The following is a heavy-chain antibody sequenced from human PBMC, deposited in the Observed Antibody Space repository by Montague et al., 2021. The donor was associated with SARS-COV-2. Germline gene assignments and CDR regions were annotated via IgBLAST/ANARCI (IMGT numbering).Heavy chain of an antibody. Sequence: SETLSLTCTVSGGSISSYYWSWIRQPSGKGLEWIGYMSYGYSTNYNPSLKSRVTTSVDTSKNQLSLKVNSVTAADTAVYYCSRPDGYCSSTRCAHWFDPWGQGTLVTVSS. D-gene: IGHD2-2*01. J-gene: IGHJ5*02. CDR1: GGSISSYY. V-gene: IGHV4-59*01. CDR2: MSYGYST. CDR3: SRPDGYCSSTRCAHWFDP.